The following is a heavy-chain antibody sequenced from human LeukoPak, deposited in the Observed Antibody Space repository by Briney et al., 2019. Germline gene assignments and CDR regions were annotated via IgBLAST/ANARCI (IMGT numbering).Heavy chain of an antibody. Sequence: SETLSLTCTVSGGSISSYYWSWIRQPAGKGLEWIGRIYTSGSTNYNPSLKSRVTMSVDTSKNQFSLKLSSVTAADTAVYYCARLGGSSWKYYFDYWGQGILVTVSS. CDR3: ARLGGSSWKYYFDY. CDR2: IYTSGST. CDR1: GGSISSYY. V-gene: IGHV4-4*07. J-gene: IGHJ4*02. D-gene: IGHD6-13*01.